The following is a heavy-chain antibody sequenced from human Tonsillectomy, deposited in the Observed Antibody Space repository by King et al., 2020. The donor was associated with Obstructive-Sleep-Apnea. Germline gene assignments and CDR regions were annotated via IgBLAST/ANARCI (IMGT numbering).Heavy chain of an antibody. J-gene: IGHJ4*02. CDR1: GLTFSSYA. V-gene: IGHV3-23*04. Sequence: VQLVESGGGLAQPGGSLRLSCAASGLTFSSYAMTWVRQAPGKGLEWASTISAGGVTTYYEASVKGRFTISRDNSKSTLYLQMNSLRAEDTAVYYCAKEGYSYSFDYWGQGTLVTVSS. CDR3: AKEGYSYSFDY. CDR2: ISAGGVTT. D-gene: IGHD5-18*01.